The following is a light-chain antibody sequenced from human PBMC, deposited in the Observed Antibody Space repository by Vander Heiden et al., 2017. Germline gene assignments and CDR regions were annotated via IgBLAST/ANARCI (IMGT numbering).Light chain of an antibody. CDR3: QQDNSYPAT. CDR1: QGISSW. V-gene: IGKV1-5*03. J-gene: IGKJ1*01. Sequence: QIPHSPSTPSASVGDRVTITCRASQGISSWLAWYQQKPGKAPKLLIYKASSLESGVPSRFSGSGSGTEFTLTISSLQPDDFATYYCQQDNSYPATFGQGTKVEIK. CDR2: KAS.